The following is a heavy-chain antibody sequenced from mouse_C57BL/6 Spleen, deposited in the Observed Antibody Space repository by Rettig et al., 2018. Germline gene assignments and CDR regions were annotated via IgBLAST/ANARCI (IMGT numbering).Heavy chain of an antibody. CDR2: IDPSDSYT. V-gene: IGHV1-59*01. J-gene: IGHJ4*01. D-gene: IGHD2-3*01. CDR3: ARRGYYSYYAMDY. CDR1: FTSYW. Sequence: FTSYWMHWVKQRPGQGLEWIGVIDPSDSYTNYNQKFKGKATLTVDTSSSTAYMQLSSLTSEDSAVYYCARRGYYSYYAMDYWGQGTSVTVSS.